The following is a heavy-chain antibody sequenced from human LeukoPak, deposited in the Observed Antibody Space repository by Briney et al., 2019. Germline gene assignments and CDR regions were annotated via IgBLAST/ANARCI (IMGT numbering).Heavy chain of an antibody. V-gene: IGHV4-39*01. D-gene: IGHD2-2*01. Sequence: SETLSLTCTVSGCSISSSSYYWGWLRQPPGKGLEWIGSIYYSGNTYYKPSLQSRVTISVDTSKNQFSLKLSSVTAADTAVYYCARHEVGTSSQIDYWGQGTLVTVSS. CDR1: GCSISSSSYY. CDR3: ARHEVGTSSQIDY. CDR2: IYYSGNT. J-gene: IGHJ4*02.